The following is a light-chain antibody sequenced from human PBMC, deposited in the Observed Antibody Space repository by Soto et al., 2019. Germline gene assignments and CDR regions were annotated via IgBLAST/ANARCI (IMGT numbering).Light chain of an antibody. Sequence: DIVMTQSPLSLPVTPGEPASISCRSSQSLLHSNGYNYLDWYLQKPGQSPQLLIYLGSNRASGGPGRFSGSGSGTDFTLKISRVEAEDVGVYYCMQALQTPRTFGQGTKVEIK. CDR2: LGS. CDR1: QSLLHSNGYNY. J-gene: IGKJ1*01. CDR3: MQALQTPRT. V-gene: IGKV2-28*01.